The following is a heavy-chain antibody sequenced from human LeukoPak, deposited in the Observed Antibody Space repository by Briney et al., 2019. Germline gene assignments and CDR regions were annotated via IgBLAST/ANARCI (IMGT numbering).Heavy chain of an antibody. CDR3: ARLGGQWPDSSDDY. CDR2: IIPIFGTA. Sequence: GASVKVSRKASGGTFSSYAISWVRQAPGQGLEWMGGIIPIFGTANYAQKFQGRVTITADKSTSTAYMELSSLRSEDTAVYYCARLGGQWPDSSDDYWGQGTLVTVSS. V-gene: IGHV1-69*06. D-gene: IGHD6-19*01. J-gene: IGHJ4*02. CDR1: GGTFSSYA.